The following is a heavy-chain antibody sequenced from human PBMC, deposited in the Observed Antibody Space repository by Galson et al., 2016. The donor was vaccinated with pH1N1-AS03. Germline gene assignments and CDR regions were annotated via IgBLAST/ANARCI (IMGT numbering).Heavy chain of an antibody. CDR3: ARGLWFEELGGWFDP. V-gene: IGHV1-2*02. CDR2: INPNSGAP. D-gene: IGHD3-10*01. Sequence: SVKVSCKASGYTFTGDYMHWVRQAPGQGLEWMGWINPNSGAPKYAQKFQGRVTMTRDTSISTAYMELSRLRSDDTAVYYCARGLWFEELGGWFDPWAPGTLVTVSS. J-gene: IGHJ5*02. CDR1: GYTFTGDY.